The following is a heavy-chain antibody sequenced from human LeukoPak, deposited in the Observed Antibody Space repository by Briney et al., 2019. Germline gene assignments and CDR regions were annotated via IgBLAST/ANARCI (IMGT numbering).Heavy chain of an antibody. D-gene: IGHD6-13*01. J-gene: IGHJ4*02. Sequence: PGGSLRLSCAASGFTFPSYWMSWVRQAPGKGLEWVANIKQDGSEKYYVDSVKGRFTISRDDAKNSMYLQMSSLRVEDTAIYYCARFSAVGTPFFDYWGQGTLVTVSS. V-gene: IGHV3-7*01. CDR2: IKQDGSEK. CDR3: ARFSAVGTPFFDY. CDR1: GFTFPSYW.